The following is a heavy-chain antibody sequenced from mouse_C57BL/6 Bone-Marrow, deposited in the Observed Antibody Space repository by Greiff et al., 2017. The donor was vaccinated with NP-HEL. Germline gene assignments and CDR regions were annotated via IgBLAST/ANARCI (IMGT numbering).Heavy chain of an antibody. CDR3: AREGYYGSSSYYFDY. CDR1: GYTFTSYW. D-gene: IGHD1-1*01. V-gene: IGHV1-59*01. CDR2: IDPSDSYT. Sequence: QVQLQQPGAELVRPWTSVKLSCKASGYTFTSYWMHWVKQRPGQGLEWIGVIDPSDSYTNYNQKFKGKATLTVDTSSSTAYMQLSSLTSEDAAVYYCAREGYYGSSSYYFDYWGQGTTLTVSS. J-gene: IGHJ2*01.